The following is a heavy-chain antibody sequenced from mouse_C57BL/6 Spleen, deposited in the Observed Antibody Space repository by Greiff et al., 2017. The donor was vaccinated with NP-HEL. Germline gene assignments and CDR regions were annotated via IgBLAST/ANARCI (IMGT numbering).Heavy chain of an antibody. D-gene: IGHD1-1*01. CDR3: ARSYYYGSHWYFDV. Sequence: EVQRVESGPGLVKPSQSLSLTCSVTGYSIHSGYYWHWLPQFPGNKLVWMGYISYDGSNNYNPSLKNRISITRDTSKNQFFLKLNSVTTEDTATYYCARSYYYGSHWYFDVWGTGTTVTVSS. V-gene: IGHV3-6*01. CDR1: GYSIHSGYY. J-gene: IGHJ1*03. CDR2: ISYDGSN.